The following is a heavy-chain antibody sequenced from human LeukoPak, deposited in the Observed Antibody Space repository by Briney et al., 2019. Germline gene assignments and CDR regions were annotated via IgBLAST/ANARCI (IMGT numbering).Heavy chain of an antibody. CDR3: AKDPRRGVGFVVATFDY. J-gene: IGHJ4*02. Sequence: GRSLRLSCAASGFTFSSYAMHWVRQAPGKGLEWVAVISYDGSNKYYADSVKGRFTISRDNSKNTLYLQMNSLRAEDTAVYYCAKDPRRGVGFVVATFDYWGQGTLVSVSS. CDR2: ISYDGSNK. V-gene: IGHV3-30*04. D-gene: IGHD2-15*01. CDR1: GFTFSSYA.